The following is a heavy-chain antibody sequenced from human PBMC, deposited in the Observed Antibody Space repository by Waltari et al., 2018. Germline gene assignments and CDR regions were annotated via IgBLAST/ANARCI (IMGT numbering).Heavy chain of an antibody. J-gene: IGHJ3*02. CDR3: ARDRGYSGYDLLDAFDI. Sequence: QVQLQESGPGLVKPSQTLSLICTVSGGSISGADYYWSWVRQPPGKGLEWIGYIYYSGSTNYNPSLKSRVTISVDTSKNQFSLKLSSVTAADTAVYYCARDRGYSGYDLLDAFDIWGLGTIVTVSS. CDR2: IYYSGST. CDR1: GGSISGADYY. V-gene: IGHV4-30-4*08. D-gene: IGHD5-12*01.